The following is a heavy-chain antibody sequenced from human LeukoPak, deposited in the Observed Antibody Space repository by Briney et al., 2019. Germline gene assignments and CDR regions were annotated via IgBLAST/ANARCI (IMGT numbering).Heavy chain of an antibody. D-gene: IGHD3-16*01. CDR3: AITRGTSRNYDYYMDV. V-gene: IGHV1-8*01. CDR1: GYTFTSYD. CDR2: MNPNSGNT. J-gene: IGHJ6*03. Sequence: ASVKVSCKASGYTFTSYDINWVRQATGQGLEWMGWMNPNSGNTGYAQKLQGRVTMTRNTSISTAYMELSSLRSEDTAVYYCAITRGTSRNYDYYMDVWGKGTTVTVSS.